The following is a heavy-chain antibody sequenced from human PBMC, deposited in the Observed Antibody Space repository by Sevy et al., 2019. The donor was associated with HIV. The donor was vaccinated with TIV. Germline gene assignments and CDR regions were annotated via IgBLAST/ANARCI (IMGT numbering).Heavy chain of an antibody. CDR2: ISGSGGST. Sequence: GESLKISCAASGFTFSSYAMSWVRQAPGKGLEWVSAISGSGGSTYYADSVKGRFTISRDNSKNTLYLQMNSLRAEDTAVYYCAKDLDETVRGAEPTHPFYYYYYGMDVWGQGTTVTVSS. D-gene: IGHD3-10*01. CDR1: GFTFSSYA. CDR3: AKDLDETVRGAEPTHPFYYYYYGMDV. V-gene: IGHV3-23*01. J-gene: IGHJ6*02.